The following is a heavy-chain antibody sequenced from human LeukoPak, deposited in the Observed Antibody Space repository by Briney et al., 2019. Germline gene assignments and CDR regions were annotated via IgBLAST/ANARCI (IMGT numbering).Heavy chain of an antibody. CDR3: ARNPTYDFWSGYYGAFDI. CDR1: GGSISRYY. CDR2: IYYSGST. Sequence: ASETLSLTCTVSGGSISRYYWSWIRQPPGKGLEWIGYIYYSGSTNYNPSLKSRVTISVDTSKNQFSLKLSSVTAADTAVYYCARNPTYDFWSGYYGAFDIWGQGTMVTVSS. D-gene: IGHD3-3*01. V-gene: IGHV4-59*01. J-gene: IGHJ3*02.